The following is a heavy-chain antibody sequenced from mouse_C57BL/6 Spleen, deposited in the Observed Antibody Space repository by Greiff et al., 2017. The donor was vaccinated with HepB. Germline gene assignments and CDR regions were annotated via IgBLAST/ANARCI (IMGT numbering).Heavy chain of an antibody. CDR3: ARYPTGGY. Sequence: QVHVKQPGAELVKPGASVKLSCKASGYTFTSYWMQWVKQRPGQGLEWIGEIDPSDSYTNYNQKFKGKATLTVDTSSSTAYMQLSSLTSEDSAVYYCARYPTGGYWGQGTTLTVSS. D-gene: IGHD2-10*01. CDR2: IDPSDSYT. V-gene: IGHV1-50*01. J-gene: IGHJ2*01. CDR1: GYTFTSYW.